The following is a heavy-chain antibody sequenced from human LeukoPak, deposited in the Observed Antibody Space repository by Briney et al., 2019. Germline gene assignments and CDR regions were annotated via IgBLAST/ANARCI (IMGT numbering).Heavy chain of an antibody. V-gene: IGHV3-23*01. Sequence: PGGCLGLACAASGFTFSRYAMSWVRQAPGKGLEWVSTISGSGGSTYYADSVKGRFTISRDNSKNTLYLQMNSLRAEDTAVYYCATPYNDGDYWGQATIVTVSS. D-gene: IGHD3-16*01. CDR2: ISGSGGST. CDR3: ATPYNDGDY. CDR1: GFTFSRYA. J-gene: IGHJ4*02.